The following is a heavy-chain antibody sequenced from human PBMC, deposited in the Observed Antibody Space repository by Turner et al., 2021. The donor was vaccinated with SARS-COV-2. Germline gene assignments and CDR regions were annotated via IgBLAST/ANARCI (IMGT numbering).Heavy chain of an antibody. CDR1: GGSFRGYY. D-gene: IGHD1-26*01. CDR2: IKHSGST. J-gene: IGHJ6*02. Sequence: QVQLPQWGAGLLKPSEPLSLTCAVYGGSFRGYYWSWIRQPPGKGLEWSGEIKHSGSTNYNPSLKSRVTISVDTSKNQFSLKLSSVTAADTAVYYCARGIKGVLMSGSYYYYGMDVWGQGTTVTVSS. V-gene: IGHV4-34*01. CDR3: ARGIKGVLMSGSYYYYGMDV.